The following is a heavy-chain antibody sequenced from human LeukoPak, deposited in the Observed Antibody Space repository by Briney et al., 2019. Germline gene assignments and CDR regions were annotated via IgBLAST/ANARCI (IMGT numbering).Heavy chain of an antibody. Sequence: GGSLRLSCAASGFTLSSYSMNWVRQAPGKGLEWVSSISSSSSYIYYADSVKGRFTISRDNAKNSLYLQMNSLRAEDTAVYYCARLMVRGVIRYYYYGMDVWGQGTTVTVSS. J-gene: IGHJ6*02. CDR3: ARLMVRGVIRYYYYGMDV. D-gene: IGHD3-10*01. V-gene: IGHV3-21*01. CDR2: ISSSSSYI. CDR1: GFTLSSYS.